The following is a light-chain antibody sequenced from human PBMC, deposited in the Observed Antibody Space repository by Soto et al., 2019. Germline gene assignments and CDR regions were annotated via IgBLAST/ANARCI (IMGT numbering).Light chain of an antibody. J-gene: IGKJ1*01. V-gene: IGKV3-20*01. CDR1: QSVTDNY. Sequence: VLTQSPATLSLSPGDRATLSCRASQSVTDNYLAWYQQKPGQAPRLVISGASSRTSGIPDRFSASGSGTDFTLTISRLEPEDFAVYYCQQYSRAPLTFGQGTKVDIK. CDR3: QQYSRAPLT. CDR2: GAS.